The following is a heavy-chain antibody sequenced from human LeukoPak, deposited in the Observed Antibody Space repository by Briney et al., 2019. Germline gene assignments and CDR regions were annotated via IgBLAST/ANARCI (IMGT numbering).Heavy chain of an antibody. V-gene: IGHV4-59*01. D-gene: IGHD3-10*01. CDR2: IFDNRNT. J-gene: IGHJ4*02. CDR3: ARPSTMIRGQVFDY. Sequence: PSETLSLTCTVSGDSISSYYWSWIRQPPGKGLEWIGYIFDNRNTKYNPSLKSRVSLSLDTSKNEFSLNLSSVTAEDTAVYYCARPSTMIRGQVFDYWGQGTLVTVSS. CDR1: GDSISSYY.